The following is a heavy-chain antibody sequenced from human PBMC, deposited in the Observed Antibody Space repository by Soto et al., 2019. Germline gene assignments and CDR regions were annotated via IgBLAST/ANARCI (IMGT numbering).Heavy chain of an antibody. CDR1: GFTVDNNY. J-gene: IGHJ4*02. D-gene: IGHD6-13*01. CDR2: IYPGCST. CDR3: ARAGTSSSWNYFNY. Sequence: EVQLVETGGGLIQPGGSLRLSCAASGFTVDNNYMSWVRQAPGKGLEWVSIIYPGCSTYYADSVKGRFTISRDNSKNTLYLQMNSLRAEDTAVYYCARAGTSSSWNYFNYWGQGTLVTVSS. V-gene: IGHV3-53*02.